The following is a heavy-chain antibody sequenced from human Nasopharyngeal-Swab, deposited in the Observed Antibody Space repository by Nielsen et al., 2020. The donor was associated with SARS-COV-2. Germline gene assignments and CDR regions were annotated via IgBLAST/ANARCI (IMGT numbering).Heavy chain of an antibody. CDR2: ISGSGGST. CDR3: ANRRRGYCSSTSCYTREGDAFDI. J-gene: IGHJ3*02. D-gene: IGHD2-2*02. CDR1: GFTFSSYA. Sequence: GESLKISCAASGFTFSSYAMSWVRQAPGKGLEWVSAISGSGGSTYYADSVKGRFTISRDNSKNTLYLQMNSLRAEGTAVYYCANRRRGYCSSTSCYTREGDAFDIWGQGTMVTVSS. V-gene: IGHV3-23*01.